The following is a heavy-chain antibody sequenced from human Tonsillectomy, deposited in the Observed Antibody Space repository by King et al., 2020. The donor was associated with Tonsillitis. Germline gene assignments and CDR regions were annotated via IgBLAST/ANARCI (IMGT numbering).Heavy chain of an antibody. V-gene: IGHV4-39*07. CDR2: IYYSGST. D-gene: IGHD2-15*01. CDR1: GGSISSSSYY. CDR3: ASGLVVVVAATPNSYYYGMNV. J-gene: IGHJ6*04. Sequence: LQLQESGPGLVKPSETLSLTCTVSGGSISSSSYYWGWIRQPPGKGLEWIGSIYYSGSTYYNPSLKSRVTISVDTSKNQFSLKLSSVTAADTAVYYCASGLVVVVAATPNSYYYGMNVWGKGPTVTV.